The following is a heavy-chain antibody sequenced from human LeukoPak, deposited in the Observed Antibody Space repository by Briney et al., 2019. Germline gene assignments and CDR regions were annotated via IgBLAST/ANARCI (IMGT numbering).Heavy chain of an antibody. D-gene: IGHD1-26*01. V-gene: IGHV3-30*04. Sequence: GGSLRLSCPASGFTVSSYAMHRVYQAPGTGLEREAVISYDGSNKYYADSVKGRFTMSRDNSKNTLYLQMNSLRAEDTAVYYCARYYSGSPYYGMDVWGQGTTVTVSS. CDR2: ISYDGSNK. J-gene: IGHJ6*02. CDR3: ARYYSGSPYYGMDV. CDR1: GFTVSSYA.